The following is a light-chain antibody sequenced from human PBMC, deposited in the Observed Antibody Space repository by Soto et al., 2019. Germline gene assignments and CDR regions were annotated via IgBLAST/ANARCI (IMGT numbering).Light chain of an antibody. V-gene: IGLV2-23*02. Sequence: LTQPASVSGSPGQSITISCTGTSSDVGSYNLVSWYQQHPGKAPKLMIYEVSKRPSGVSNRFSGSKSGNTASLTISGLQAEDKADYYCCSYAGSSTFVYVFGTGTKVTVL. CDR3: CSYAGSSTFVYV. J-gene: IGLJ1*01. CDR1: SSDVGSYNL. CDR2: EVS.